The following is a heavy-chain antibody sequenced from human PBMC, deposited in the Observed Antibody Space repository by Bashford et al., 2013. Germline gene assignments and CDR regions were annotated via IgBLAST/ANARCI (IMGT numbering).Heavy chain of an antibody. V-gene: IGHV3-33*01. CDR2: IWYDGSNK. J-gene: IGHJ5*02. CDR3: ARESTFDSSGYNWFDP. Sequence: VRQAPGKGLEWVAVIWYDGSNKYYADSVKGRFTISRDNSKNTLYLQMNSLRAEDTAVYYCARESTFDSSGYNWFDPGAREPWSPSPQ. D-gene: IGHD3-22*01.